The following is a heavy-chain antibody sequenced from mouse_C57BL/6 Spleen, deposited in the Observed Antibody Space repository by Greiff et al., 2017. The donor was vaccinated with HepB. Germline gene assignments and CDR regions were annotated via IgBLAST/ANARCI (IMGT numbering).Heavy chain of an antibody. CDR1: GYAFSSSW. D-gene: IGHD6-1*01. CDR2: IYPGDGDT. V-gene: IGHV1-82*01. Sequence: VKPGASVKISCKASGYAFSSSWMNWVKQRPGKGLEWIGRIYPGDGDTNYNGKFKGKATLTADKSSSTAYMQLSSLTSEDSAVYFCAREGAAYWGQGTSVTVSS. CDR3: AREGAAY. J-gene: IGHJ4*01.